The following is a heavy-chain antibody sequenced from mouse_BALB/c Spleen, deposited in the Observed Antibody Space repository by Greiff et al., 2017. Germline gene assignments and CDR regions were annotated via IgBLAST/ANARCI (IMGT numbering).Heavy chain of an antibody. CDR2: INPYNDGT. CDR1: GYTFTSYY. CDR3: ARDGYYRFAY. V-gene: IGHV1-14*01. J-gene: IGHJ3*01. Sequence: VQLQQSGAELVKPGASVKLSCKASGYTFTSYYMYWVKQRPGQGLEWIGEINPYNDGTKYNEKFKGKATLTSDKSSSTAYMELSSLTSEDSAVYYCARDGYYRFAYWGQGTLVTVSA. D-gene: IGHD2-3*01.